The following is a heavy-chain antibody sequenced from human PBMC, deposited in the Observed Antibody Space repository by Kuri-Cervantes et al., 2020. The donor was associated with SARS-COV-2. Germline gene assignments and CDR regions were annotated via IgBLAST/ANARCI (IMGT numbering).Heavy chain of an antibody. D-gene: IGHD6-13*01. CDR3: AGGPLYSSSWYDWFDP. J-gene: IGHJ5*01. Sequence: GESLKISCAASGFTFSNAWMSWVRQAPGKGLEWVGRIKSKTDGGTTDYAAPVKGRFTISRDDSKNTLYLQMNSLRAEDTAVYYCAGGPLYSSSWYDWFDPWGQGTMVTVSS. CDR2: IKSKTDGGTT. CDR1: GFTFSNAW. V-gene: IGHV3-15*05.